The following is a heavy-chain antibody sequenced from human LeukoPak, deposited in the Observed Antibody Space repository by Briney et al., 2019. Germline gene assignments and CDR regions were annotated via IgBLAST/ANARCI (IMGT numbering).Heavy chain of an antibody. D-gene: IGHD5-18*01. Sequence: SETLSLTCIVSGGSISSSSYYWGWIRQPPGKGLEWIGSIYYSGSTYDNPALKSRVTISVDTSKNQFSLKLSSVTAADTAVYYCARERRAMVRVDYWGQGTLVTVSS. J-gene: IGHJ4*02. V-gene: IGHV4-39*07. CDR2: IYYSGST. CDR3: ARERRAMVRVDY. CDR1: GGSISSSSYY.